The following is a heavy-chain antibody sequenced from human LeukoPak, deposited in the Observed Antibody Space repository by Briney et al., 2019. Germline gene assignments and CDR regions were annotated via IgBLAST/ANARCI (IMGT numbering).Heavy chain of an antibody. V-gene: IGHV3-21*01. Sequence: PGGSLRLSCAASGFTFSSYSMNWVRQAPGKGLEWVSSISSSSSYIYYADSVKGRFTISRDNAKNSLYLQMNSLRAEDTAVYYCARDASLSGWLPNYYYYYMDVWGKGTTVTISS. CDR3: ARDASLSGWLPNYYYYYMDV. J-gene: IGHJ6*03. CDR1: GFTFSSYS. CDR2: ISSSSSYI. D-gene: IGHD6-19*01.